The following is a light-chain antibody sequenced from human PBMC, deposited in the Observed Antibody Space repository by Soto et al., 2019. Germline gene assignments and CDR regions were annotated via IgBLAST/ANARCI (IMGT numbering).Light chain of an antibody. CDR2: DAS. V-gene: IGKV1-5*01. CDR1: QSVSGW. CDR3: QQYETFSGT. Sequence: DIKLTQSHYTLSASVGDAVTVTWRASQSVSGWLAWYQQKPGEAPKLLIYDASALPRGVPARFSGSGSGTKFTLTIASLQPDDFATYYCQQYETFSGTFGPGTKVDIK. J-gene: IGKJ1*01.